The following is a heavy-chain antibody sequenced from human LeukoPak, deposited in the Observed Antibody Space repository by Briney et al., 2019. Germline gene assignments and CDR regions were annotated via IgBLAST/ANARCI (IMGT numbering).Heavy chain of an antibody. CDR3: ASPLVESGGNIYFGL. CDR1: GFTFSIYW. D-gene: IGHD4-23*01. V-gene: IGHV3-7*05. Sequence: GGSLRLSCAASGFTFSIYWMTWVRQAPGKGLEWVANINPDGSGKAYVDSVKGRFTISRDNAKKSLFLEMNSLRVEDTAVYYCASPLVESGGNIYFGLWGRSTLVTVSS. J-gene: IGHJ2*01. CDR2: INPDGSGK.